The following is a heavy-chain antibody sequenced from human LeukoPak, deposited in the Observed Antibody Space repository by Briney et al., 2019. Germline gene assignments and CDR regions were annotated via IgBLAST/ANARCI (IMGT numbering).Heavy chain of an antibody. Sequence: ASVKVSCKASGYTFTSYYMHWVRQAPGQGLEWMGIINPSGGSTNYAQKFQGRVTITADKSTTTAYMELSSLKSEDTAVYYCARPRFPYYRLSGPDYYYMDVWGKGTTVIISS. V-gene: IGHV1-46*01. CDR3: ARPRFPYYRLSGPDYYYMDV. D-gene: IGHD3-10*01. CDR2: INPSGGST. CDR1: GYTFTSYY. J-gene: IGHJ6*03.